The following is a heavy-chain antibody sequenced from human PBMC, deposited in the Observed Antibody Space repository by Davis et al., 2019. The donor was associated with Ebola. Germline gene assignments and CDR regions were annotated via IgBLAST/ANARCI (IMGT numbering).Heavy chain of an antibody. V-gene: IGHV1-69*13. CDR1: GGTLSRNA. CDR3: ARDVVVVAATDWFDP. D-gene: IGHD2-15*01. Sequence: AASVKVSCKASGGTLSRNAISWVRQAPGQGLEWMGGIVPIFGTPHYAQKFQGRVTFTADESTSTAYMELSSLGSEDTAVYYCARDVVVVAATDWFDPWGQGTLVTVSS. CDR2: IVPIFGTP. J-gene: IGHJ5*02.